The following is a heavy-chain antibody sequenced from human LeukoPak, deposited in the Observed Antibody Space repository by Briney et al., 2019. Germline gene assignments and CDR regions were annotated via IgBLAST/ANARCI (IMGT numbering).Heavy chain of an antibody. Sequence: PGRSLRLSCAASGFTFSSYAMHWVRQAPGKGLEWVAVISYDGSNKYYADSVKGRFTISRDNSKNTLYLQMNSLRAEDTAVYYCAKSEALAMYSSGWYPLDYWGQGTLVTVSS. J-gene: IGHJ4*02. CDR3: AKSEALAMYSSGWYPLDY. CDR2: ISYDGSNK. CDR1: GFTFSSYA. V-gene: IGHV3-30-3*02. D-gene: IGHD6-19*01.